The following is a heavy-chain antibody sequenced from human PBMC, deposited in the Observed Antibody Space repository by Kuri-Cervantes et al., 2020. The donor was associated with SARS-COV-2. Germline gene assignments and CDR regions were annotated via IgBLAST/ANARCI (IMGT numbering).Heavy chain of an antibody. CDR3: ARVEWYNWNLFDAFDI. CDR2: INSDESST. Sequence: GGSLRLSCAASGFTFSSYWMHWVRQAPGKGLVWVSRINSDESSTSYADSVKGRFTISRDNAKNTLYLQMNSLRAEDAAVYYCARVEWYNWNLFDAFDIWGQGTMVTVSS. V-gene: IGHV3-74*01. J-gene: IGHJ3*02. CDR1: GFTFSSYW. D-gene: IGHD1-20*01.